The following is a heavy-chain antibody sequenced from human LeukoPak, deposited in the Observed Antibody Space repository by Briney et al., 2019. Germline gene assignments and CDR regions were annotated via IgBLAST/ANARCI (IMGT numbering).Heavy chain of an antibody. Sequence: ASVKVSCKASGGTFSSYAISWVRQAPGQGLEWMGGIIPIFDTANYAQKFQGRVTITADESTSTAYMELSSLRSEDTAVYYCAATDYYDSSGYYPHYFDYWGQGTLVTVSS. D-gene: IGHD3-22*01. CDR2: IIPIFDTA. J-gene: IGHJ4*02. CDR1: GGTFSSYA. V-gene: IGHV1-69*01. CDR3: AATDYYDSSGYYPHYFDY.